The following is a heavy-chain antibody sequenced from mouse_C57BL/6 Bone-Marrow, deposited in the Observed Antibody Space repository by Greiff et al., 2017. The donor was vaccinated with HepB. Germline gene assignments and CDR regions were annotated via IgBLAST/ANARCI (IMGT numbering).Heavy chain of an antibody. CDR1: GYTFTSYW. CDR2: IDPSDSYT. D-gene: IGHD2-3*01. J-gene: IGHJ1*03. Sequence: VQLQQPGAELVMPGASVKLSCKASGYTFTSYWMHWVKQRPGQGLEWIGEIDPSDSYTNYNQKFKGKSTLTVDKSSSTAYIQLSSLTSEDSAVYYCARNGYYVSWYFDVWGTGTTVTVSS. CDR3: ARNGYYVSWYFDV. V-gene: IGHV1-69*01.